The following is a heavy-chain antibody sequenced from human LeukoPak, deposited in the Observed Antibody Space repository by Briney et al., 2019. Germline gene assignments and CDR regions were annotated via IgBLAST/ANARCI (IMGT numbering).Heavy chain of an antibody. CDR1: GGSISSGSYY. Sequence: SQTLSLTCTVSGGSISSGSYYWSWIRQPAGKGLEWIGRIYTSGSTNYNPSLKSRVTISVDKSKNQFSLKLSSVTAADTAVYYCATNYYGADDYYYYYMDVWGKGTTVTVSS. D-gene: IGHD4-17*01. CDR3: ATNYYGADDYYYYYMDV. V-gene: IGHV4-61*02. J-gene: IGHJ6*03. CDR2: IYTSGST.